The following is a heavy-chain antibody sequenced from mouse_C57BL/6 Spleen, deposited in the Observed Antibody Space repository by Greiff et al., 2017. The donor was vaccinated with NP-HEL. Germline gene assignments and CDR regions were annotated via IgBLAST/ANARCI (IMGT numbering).Heavy chain of an antibody. V-gene: IGHV1-42*01. D-gene: IGHD3-2*02. CDR3: AAQDSSGYDAMDY. CDR2: INPSTGGT. CDR1: GYSFTGYY. Sequence: EVQLVESGPELVKPGASVKISCKASGYSFTGYYMNWVKQSPEKSLEWIGEINPSTGGTTYNQKFKAKATLTVDKSSSTAYMQLKSLTSEDSAVYYCAAQDSSGYDAMDYWGQGTSVTVSS. J-gene: IGHJ4*01.